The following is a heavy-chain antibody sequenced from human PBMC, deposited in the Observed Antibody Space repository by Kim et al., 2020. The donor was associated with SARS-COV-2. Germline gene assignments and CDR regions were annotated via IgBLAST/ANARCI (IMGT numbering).Heavy chain of an antibody. CDR2: INAGNGNT. J-gene: IGHJ6*02. CDR1: GYTFTSYA. V-gene: IGHV1-3*01. Sequence: ASVKVSCKASGYTFTSYAMHWVRQAPGQRLEWMGWINAGNGNTKYSQKFQGRVTITRDTSASTAYMELSSLRSEDTAVYYCASILENGGYSSGWYASEKYYYYGMDVWGQGTTVTVSS. D-gene: IGHD6-19*01. CDR3: ASILENGGYSSGWYASEKYYYYGMDV.